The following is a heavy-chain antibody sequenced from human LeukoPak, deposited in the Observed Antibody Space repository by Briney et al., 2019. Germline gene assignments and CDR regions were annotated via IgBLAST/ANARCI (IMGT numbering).Heavy chain of an antibody. D-gene: IGHD3-10*01. J-gene: IGHJ4*02. CDR1: GGSISSGDYY. Sequence: PSETLSLTCTVSGGSISSGDYYWSWIRQPPGKGLEWIGYIYYSGSTYYNPSLKSRVTIPVDTSKNQFSLKLSSVTAADTAVYYCARNYYGSGSYYPPTPYYFDYWGQGTLVTVSS. CDR3: ARNYYGSGSYYPPTPYYFDY. CDR2: IYYSGST. V-gene: IGHV4-30-4*01.